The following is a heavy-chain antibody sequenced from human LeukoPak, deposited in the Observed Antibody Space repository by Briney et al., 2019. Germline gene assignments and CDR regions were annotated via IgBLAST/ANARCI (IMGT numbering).Heavy chain of an antibody. J-gene: IGHJ4*02. CDR3: ARGISGYYYGTDY. CDR1: GFTVSSNY. D-gene: IGHD3-22*01. CDR2: IYSGGST. V-gene: IGHV3-66*02. Sequence: GGSLRLSCAASGFTVSSNYMSWVRQAPGKGLEWVSVIYSGGSTYYADSVKGRFTISRDNSKNTLYLQMNSLRAEDTAVYYCARGISGYYYGTDYWGQGTPVTVSS.